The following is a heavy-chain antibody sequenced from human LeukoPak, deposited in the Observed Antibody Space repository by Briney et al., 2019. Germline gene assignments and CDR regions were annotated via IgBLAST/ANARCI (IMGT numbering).Heavy chain of an antibody. J-gene: IGHJ5*02. CDR3: ARGPTVVTGRVFDP. D-gene: IGHD4-23*01. Sequence: GGSLRLSCAASGFTFGSYSMNWVRQAPGKGLEWVSYISSSSSTIYYADSVKGRFTISRDNAKNSLYLQMNSLRAEDTAVYYCARGPTVVTGRVFDPRGQGTLVTVSS. CDR1: GFTFGSYS. CDR2: ISSSSSTI. V-gene: IGHV3-48*04.